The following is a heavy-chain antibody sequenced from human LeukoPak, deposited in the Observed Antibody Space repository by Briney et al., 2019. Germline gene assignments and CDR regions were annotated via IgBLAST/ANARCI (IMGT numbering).Heavy chain of an antibody. J-gene: IGHJ4*02. Sequence: GASVKVPCKASGYTFTSYDINWVRQATGQGLEWMGWMNPNSGNTGYAQKFQGRVIMTRNTSISTAYMELSSLRSEDTAVYYCARGGGRRSSHPFDYWGQGTLVTVSP. V-gene: IGHV1-8*01. CDR3: ARGGGRRSSHPFDY. CDR1: GYTFTSYD. D-gene: IGHD3-10*01. CDR2: MNPNSGNT.